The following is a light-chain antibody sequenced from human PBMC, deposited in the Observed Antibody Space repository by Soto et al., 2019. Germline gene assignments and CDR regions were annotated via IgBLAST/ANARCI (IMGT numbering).Light chain of an antibody. CDR1: QGISTY. CDR3: QKSYSTTWT. Sequence: DIQMTQSPSSLSASVGDRVTITCRASQGISTYLNWYQQKPGKAPKLLIYAASSLQSGVPSRFSGSESETDFTLTISSLQPEDFANYSCQKSYSTTWTFGQGTKVDIK. V-gene: IGKV1-39*01. CDR2: AAS. J-gene: IGKJ1*01.